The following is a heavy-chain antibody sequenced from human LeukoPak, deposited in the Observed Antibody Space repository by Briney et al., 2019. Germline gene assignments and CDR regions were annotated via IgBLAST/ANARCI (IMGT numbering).Heavy chain of an antibody. CDR3: ARDLYSSGWYRFDY. V-gene: IGHV6-1*01. Sequence: SQTLALTCAISGDSVSSNSAAWNWIRQSPSRGLEWLGRTYYRSKWYNDYAVSVKSRITINADTSKNQFSLQLNSVTPEDTAVYYCARDLYSSGWYRFDYWGQGTLVTVSS. CDR1: GDSVSSNSAA. D-gene: IGHD6-19*01. J-gene: IGHJ4*02. CDR2: TYYRSKWYN.